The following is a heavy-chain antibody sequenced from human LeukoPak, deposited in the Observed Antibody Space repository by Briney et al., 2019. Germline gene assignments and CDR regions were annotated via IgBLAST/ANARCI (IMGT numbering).Heavy chain of an antibody. Sequence: SVKVSCKASGYTFTSYTISWVRQAPGQGLEWMGRIIPILGIANYAQKFQGRVTITADKSTSTAYMELSSLRSEDTAVYYCARDGVVTGPFDYWGQGTLVTVSS. J-gene: IGHJ4*02. D-gene: IGHD3-3*01. CDR1: GYTFTSYT. CDR2: IIPILGIA. V-gene: IGHV1-69*04. CDR3: ARDGVVTGPFDY.